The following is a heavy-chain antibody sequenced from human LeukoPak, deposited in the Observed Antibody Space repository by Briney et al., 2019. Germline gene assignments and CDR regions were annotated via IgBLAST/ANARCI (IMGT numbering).Heavy chain of an antibody. D-gene: IGHD6-19*01. Sequence: PSQTLSLTCTVSGGSISSGSYYWSWIRQPAGKGLEWIGRIYTSGSTNYNPSLKSRVTISVDTSKNQFSLKLSSVTAADTAVYCCARGSYSSGWSPGYYFDYWGQGTLVTVSS. CDR2: IYTSGST. CDR1: GGSISSGSYY. V-gene: IGHV4-61*02. J-gene: IGHJ4*02. CDR3: ARGSYSSGWSPGYYFDY.